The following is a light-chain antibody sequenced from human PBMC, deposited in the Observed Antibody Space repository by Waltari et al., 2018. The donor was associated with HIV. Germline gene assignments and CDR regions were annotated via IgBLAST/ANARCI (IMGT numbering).Light chain of an antibody. CDR1: SSDAGDDNY. Sequence: QSALTQPPSASGSPGQSVTISCTGISSDAGDDNYVSWYQQSPGKAPKFIIYEVSKRPSGVPDRFSASKSGSSASLTIAGLRPEDESDYYCQSYDNTVRPPTRLFGGGTKLTVL. V-gene: IGLV2-8*01. CDR3: QSYDNTVRPPTRL. CDR2: EVS. J-gene: IGLJ2*01.